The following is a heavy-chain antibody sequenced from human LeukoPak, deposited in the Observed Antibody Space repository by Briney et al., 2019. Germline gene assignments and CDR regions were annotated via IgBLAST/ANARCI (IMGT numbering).Heavy chain of an antibody. CDR2: VYHSGST. D-gene: IGHD5-24*01. CDR1: GDSISSSYW. J-gene: IGHJ4*02. CDR3: ARDGRDGYNLVHF. V-gene: IGHV4-4*02. Sequence: PSETLSLTCAVSGDSISSSYWWSWVRQPPGKGLEWIGEVYHSGSTSYNPSLKGRVTVSVDKSNNHFSLRLDSMTAADTAVYYCARDGRDGYNLVHFWGQGTLVTVSS.